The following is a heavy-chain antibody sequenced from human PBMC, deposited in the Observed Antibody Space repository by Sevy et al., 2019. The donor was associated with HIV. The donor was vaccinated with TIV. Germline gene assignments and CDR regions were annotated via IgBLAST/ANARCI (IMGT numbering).Heavy chain of an antibody. Sequence: SDTLSLTCTVSGGSISSYYWSWIRQPPGKGLEWIGYIYYSGSTNYNPSLKSRVTISVDTSKNQFSLKLSSVTAADTAVYYCARVYSSSYAGHFDYWGQGTLVTVSS. J-gene: IGHJ4*02. CDR2: IYYSGST. CDR3: ARVYSSSYAGHFDY. CDR1: GGSISSYY. V-gene: IGHV4-59*01. D-gene: IGHD6-13*01.